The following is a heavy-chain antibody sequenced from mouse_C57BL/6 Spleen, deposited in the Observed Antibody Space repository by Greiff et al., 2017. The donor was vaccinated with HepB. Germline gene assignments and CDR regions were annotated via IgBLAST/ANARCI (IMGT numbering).Heavy chain of an antibody. V-gene: IGHV1-7*01. Sequence: VQLQQSGAELAKPGASVKLSCKASGYTFTSYWMHWVKQRPGQGLEWIGYINPSSGYTKYNQKFKDKATLNADKSSSTAYMQLSSLTYEDSAVYYCARREDSSGFQFAYLGQGTLVTVSA. CDR3: ARREDSSGFQFAY. J-gene: IGHJ3*01. CDR1: GYTFTSYW. D-gene: IGHD3-2*02. CDR2: INPSSGYT.